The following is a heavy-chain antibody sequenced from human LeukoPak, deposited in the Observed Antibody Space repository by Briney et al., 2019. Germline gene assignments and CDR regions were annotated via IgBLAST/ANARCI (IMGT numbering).Heavy chain of an antibody. D-gene: IGHD2-2*01. J-gene: IGHJ6*03. CDR2: ISAYNGNT. V-gene: IGHV1-18*01. CDR1: GHTSTSYD. CDR3: ARSPGISTSYYYYYYMDV. Sequence: GASVKVSCKASGHTSTSYDINWVRQAPGQGLEWMGWISAYNGNTNYAQKLQGRVTMTTDTSTSTAYMELRSLRSDDTAVYYCARSPGISTSYYYYYYMDVWGKGTTVTVSS.